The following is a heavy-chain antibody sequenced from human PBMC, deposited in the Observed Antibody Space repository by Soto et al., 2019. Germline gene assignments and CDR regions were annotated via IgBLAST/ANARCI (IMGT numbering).Heavy chain of an antibody. D-gene: IGHD2-2*01. V-gene: IGHV3-33*01. Sequence: GGSLRLSCAASGFTFTIFGMHWVRQAPGKGLEWVAVIWYDGSNKYYADSVKGRFTISRDNSKNTLYLQMNSLRADDTAMYYCASRSPALDYWGQGILVTVSS. CDR1: GFTFTIFG. J-gene: IGHJ4*02. CDR2: IWYDGSNK. CDR3: ASRSPALDY.